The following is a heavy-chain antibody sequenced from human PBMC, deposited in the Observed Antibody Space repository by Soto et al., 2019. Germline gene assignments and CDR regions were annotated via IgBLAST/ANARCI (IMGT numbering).Heavy chain of an antibody. CDR1: GGSIRDYY. CDR3: ASGPGGFGEFSLDY. D-gene: IGHD3-10*01. J-gene: IGHJ4*02. V-gene: IGHV4-4*07. Sequence: QVQLQESGPGLVKPSETLSLTCTVSGGSIRDYYWSWIRQPAGKGLEWIGRISSGGSTNYNPSPKSRVTMAVDTSTNQFSQKLTSVAAADTAVYYCASGPGGFGEFSLDYWGQGTLVTVSS. CDR2: ISSGGST.